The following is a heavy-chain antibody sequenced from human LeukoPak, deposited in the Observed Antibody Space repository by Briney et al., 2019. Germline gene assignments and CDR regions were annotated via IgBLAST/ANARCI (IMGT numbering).Heavy chain of an antibody. CDR3: ARDGPFYYYDSSGYYNEPAFDI. Sequence: ASVKVSCKASGYTFTSYGISWVRQAPGQGLEWMGWISAYNGNTNYAQKLQGRVTMTTDTSTSTAYMELRSLRSDDTAVYYCARDGPFYYYDSSGYYNEPAFDIWGQGTMVTVSS. J-gene: IGHJ3*02. V-gene: IGHV1-18*01. D-gene: IGHD3-22*01. CDR1: GYTFTSYG. CDR2: ISAYNGNT.